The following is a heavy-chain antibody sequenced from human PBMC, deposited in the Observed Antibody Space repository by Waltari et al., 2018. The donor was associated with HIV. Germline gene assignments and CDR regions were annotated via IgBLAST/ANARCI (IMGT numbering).Heavy chain of an antibody. CDR2: ISADGSSK. Sequence: QVQLVESGGGVVQPGMSLRLSCCASGFSFYDYGIHWVRQAPGKGLEWVAVISADGSSKFYSDSVKGRLTISRDNSKNTVQMQMKSLKAEDTAVYYCVKDGCSSGWCLDHWGQGSLVTVTS. CDR1: GFSFYDYG. D-gene: IGHD6-19*01. CDR3: VKDGCSSGWCLDH. J-gene: IGHJ4*02. V-gene: IGHV3-30*18.